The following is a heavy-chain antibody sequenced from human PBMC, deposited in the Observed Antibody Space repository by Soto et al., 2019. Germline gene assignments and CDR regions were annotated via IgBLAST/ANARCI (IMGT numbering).Heavy chain of an antibody. CDR3: ARVAYDYINSVDN. V-gene: IGHV3-23*01. J-gene: IGHJ4*02. CDR2: IGGSGGNR. Sequence: EVQLLESGGGLVQPGGSLRLSCAASGFTFNAYAMTWVRQAPGKGLEWVSAIGGSGGNRYYADSVRGRFTISRDNTKDTVDLQMNSLGVEETAVYYCARVAYDYINSVDNWGQGTLVTVSS. CDR1: GFTFNAYA. D-gene: IGHD4-4*01.